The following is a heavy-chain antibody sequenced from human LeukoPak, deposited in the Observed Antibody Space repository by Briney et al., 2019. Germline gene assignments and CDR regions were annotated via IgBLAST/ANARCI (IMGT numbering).Heavy chain of an antibody. CDR3: ARDPVYSGSYYRQFDY. Sequence: SQTLSLTCAISGDSVSSNSAAWNWIRQSPSRGLEWLGRTYYRSKWYNDYAVSVKSRITINPDTPQNQFSLQPNSVTPEDTAVYYCARDPVYSGSYYRQFDYWGQGTLVTVSS. CDR1: GDSVSSNSAA. J-gene: IGHJ4*02. D-gene: IGHD1-26*01. V-gene: IGHV6-1*01. CDR2: TYYRSKWYN.